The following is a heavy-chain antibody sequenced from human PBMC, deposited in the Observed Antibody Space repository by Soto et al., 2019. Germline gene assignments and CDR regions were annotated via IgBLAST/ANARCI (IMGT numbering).Heavy chain of an antibody. CDR3: TRRHEYSSSSSPFDP. D-gene: IGHD6-6*01. Sequence: GGSLRLSCAASGFTFSGSAMHWVRQASGKGLEWVGRIRSKANSYATAYAASVKGRFTISRDDSKNTAYLQMNSLKTEDTAVYYCTRRHEYSSSSSPFDPWGQGTLVTVSS. CDR2: IRSKANSYAT. CDR1: GFTFSGSA. V-gene: IGHV3-73*01. J-gene: IGHJ5*02.